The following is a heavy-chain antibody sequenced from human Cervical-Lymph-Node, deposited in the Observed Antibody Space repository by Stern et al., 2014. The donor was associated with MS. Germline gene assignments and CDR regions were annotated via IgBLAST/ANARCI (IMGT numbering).Heavy chain of an antibody. Sequence: VQLVESGGDLVKPGGSLRLSCAASGFTFSDYYMGWIRQAPGQGLEWVSYICDSGSTVSYGDSVKGRFTISRDNAKSSLSLDMNSLRAEDTAVYYCARFFDDITAWGQGILVTVSS. CDR1: GFTFSDYY. V-gene: IGHV3-11*01. J-gene: IGHJ4*02. CDR2: ICDSGSTV. D-gene: IGHD3-9*01. CDR3: ARFFDDITA.